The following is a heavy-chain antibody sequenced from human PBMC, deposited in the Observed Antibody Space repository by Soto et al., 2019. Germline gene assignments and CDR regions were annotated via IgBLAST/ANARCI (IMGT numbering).Heavy chain of an antibody. D-gene: IGHD3-10*01. CDR1: GFSISSNY. V-gene: IGHV3-53*02. CDR2: LYSGGTS. J-gene: IGHJ4*02. Sequence: EVQLVETGGGLIQPGGSLRLSCAASGFSISSNYMTWVRQAPGKGLEWVLVLYSGGTSYYADSVKGRITISRDNSKNKLFLQMNRLKTEDTAVYYCARGQQVSTLRGVQGFDYWGQGTLVTVSS. CDR3: ARGQQVSTLRGVQGFDY.